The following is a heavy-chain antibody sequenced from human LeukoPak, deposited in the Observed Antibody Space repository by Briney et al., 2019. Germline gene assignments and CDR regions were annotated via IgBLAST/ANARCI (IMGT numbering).Heavy chain of an antibody. D-gene: IGHD2-2*01. V-gene: IGHV4-4*02. CDR2: IYHGGNT. CDR1: GGSLSSSHW. Sequence: SGTLSLTCAVSGGSLSSSHWWSWVRQPPEKGLEWIGEIYHGGNTHYNPSLKSRVTLSVDNAKNQFSLKLSSVTAADTAVYYCARVHCSTSNCFFFDYWGQGTLVTVSS. J-gene: IGHJ4*02. CDR3: ARVHCSTSNCFFFDY.